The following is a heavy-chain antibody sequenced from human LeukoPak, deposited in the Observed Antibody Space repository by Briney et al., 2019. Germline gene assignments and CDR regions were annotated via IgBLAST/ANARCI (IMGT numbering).Heavy chain of an antibody. D-gene: IGHD4-23*01. CDR1: GGSISSYY. J-gene: IGHJ5*02. V-gene: IGHV4-59*01. CDR3: ATFDYGGDNWFDP. CDR2: IYYSGST. Sequence: SETLSLTCTVSGGSISSYYWSWIRQPPGKGLEWIGYIYYSGSTNYNPSLKSRVTISVDTSKNQFSLKLSSVTAADTAVYYCATFDYGGDNWFDPWGQGTLVIVSS.